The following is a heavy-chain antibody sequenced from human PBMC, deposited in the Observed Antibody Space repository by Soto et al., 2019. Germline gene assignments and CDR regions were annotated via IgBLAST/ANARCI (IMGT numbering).Heavy chain of an antibody. CDR3: ARAPYCGGDCYSWIDY. J-gene: IGHJ4*02. CDR1: GGSISSGDYY. CDR2: IYYSGST. Sequence: SETLSLTCTVSGGSISSGDYYWSWIRQPPGKGLEWIGYIYYSGSTYYNPSLKSRVTISVDTSKNQFSLKLSSVTAADTAVYYCARAPYCGGDCYSWIDYWGQGTLVTVSS. D-gene: IGHD2-21*02. V-gene: IGHV4-30-4*01.